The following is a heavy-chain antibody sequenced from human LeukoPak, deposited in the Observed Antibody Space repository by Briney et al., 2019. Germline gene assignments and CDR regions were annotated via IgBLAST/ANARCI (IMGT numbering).Heavy chain of an antibody. V-gene: IGHV3-23*01. CDR2: FSGSGGST. D-gene: IGHD1-26*01. Sequence: GRSLRLSCAASGFTFSSYAISWVRQAPGKGLECVSAFSGSGGSTYYEDSVKGRFTISRDNSKNTLYLQMNSCRAEDTAGYYCAKDVTHNSGSYGFDYWGQGTLVNVSS. CDR3: AKDVTHNSGSYGFDY. CDR1: GFTFSSYA. J-gene: IGHJ4*02.